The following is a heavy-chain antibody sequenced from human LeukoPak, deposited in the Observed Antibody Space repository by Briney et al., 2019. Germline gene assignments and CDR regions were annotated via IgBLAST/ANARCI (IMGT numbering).Heavy chain of an antibody. D-gene: IGHD6-19*01. CDR3: AKTGYSSGWYRIWDY. V-gene: IGHV3-23*01. CDR2: ISGSGGSA. Sequence: TGGSLRLSCAASGSTFSSFEMSWVRQAPGKELEWVSAISGSGGSAYYADSVKGRFTISRDNSRNSLSLQMNSLRAEDTALYYCAKTGYSSGWYRIWDYWGQGTLVTVSS. J-gene: IGHJ4*02. CDR1: GSTFSSFE.